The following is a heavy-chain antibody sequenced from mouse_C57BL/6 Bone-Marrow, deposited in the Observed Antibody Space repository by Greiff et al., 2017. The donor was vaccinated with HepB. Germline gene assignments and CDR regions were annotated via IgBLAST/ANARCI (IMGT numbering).Heavy chain of an antibody. Sequence: VQLKESGPGLVKPSQSLSLTCSVTGYSITSGYYWNWIRQFPGNKLEWMGYISYDGSNNYNPSLKNRISITRDTSKNQFFLKLNSVTTEDTATYYCAITTGYWGQGTTLTVSS. V-gene: IGHV3-6*01. CDR2: ISYDGSN. J-gene: IGHJ2*01. D-gene: IGHD1-1*01. CDR3: AITTGY. CDR1: GYSITSGYY.